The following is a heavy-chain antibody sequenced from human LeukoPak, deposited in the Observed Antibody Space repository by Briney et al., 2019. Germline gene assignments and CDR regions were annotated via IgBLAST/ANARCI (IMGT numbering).Heavy chain of an antibody. Sequence: GGSLRLSCAASAFTFSRYGMHWVRQAPGKGLEWVAFIRYDGSNKYYADSVKGRFTISRDNSKNTLYLQMNSLRAEDTAVYYCAKDPRVAALGSSYYWGQGTLVTVSS. V-gene: IGHV3-30*02. D-gene: IGHD6-13*01. CDR1: AFTFSRYG. CDR2: IRYDGSNK. CDR3: AKDPRVAALGSSYY. J-gene: IGHJ4*02.